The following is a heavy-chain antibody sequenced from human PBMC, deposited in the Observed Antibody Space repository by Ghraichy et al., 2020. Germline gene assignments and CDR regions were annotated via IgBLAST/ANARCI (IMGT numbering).Heavy chain of an antibody. CDR2: IYDRGST. D-gene: IGHD1-26*01. CDR1: GGSISSSSYY. J-gene: IGHJ6*02. CDR3: VHYSGSYRNYYDMDV. Sequence: SETLSLTCTVSGGSISSSSYYWGWIRQPPGKGLEWIGSIYDRGSTYYNPSIKSRVTISVDTSKNQFSLKLSSVTAADTAVYYCVHYSGSYRNYYDMDVWGQGTTVTVSS. V-gene: IGHV4-39*01.